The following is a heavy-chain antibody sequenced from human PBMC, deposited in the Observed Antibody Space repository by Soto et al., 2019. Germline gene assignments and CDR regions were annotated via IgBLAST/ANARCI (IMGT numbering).Heavy chain of an antibody. CDR1: GGTFSSYA. Sequence: QVQLVQSGAEVKKPGSSVKVSCKASGGTFSSYAISWVRQAPGQGLEWMRGIIPIFGTANYAQKFQGRVTITADESTSTAYMELSSLRSEDTAVYYCARAAYSSGWYNWFDPWGQGTLVTVSS. CDR2: IIPIFGTA. CDR3: ARAAYSSGWYNWFDP. V-gene: IGHV1-69*01. J-gene: IGHJ5*02. D-gene: IGHD6-19*01.